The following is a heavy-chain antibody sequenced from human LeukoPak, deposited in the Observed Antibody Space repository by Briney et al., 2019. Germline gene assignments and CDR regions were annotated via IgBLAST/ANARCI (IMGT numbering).Heavy chain of an antibody. CDR2: ISSSSSYI. V-gene: IGHV3-21*01. CDR1: GFTFSSYS. Sequence: GGSLRLSCAASGFTFSSYSMNSVRQAPGKGLEWVSSISSSSSYIYYADSVKGRFTISRDNAKNSLYLQMNSLRAEDTAVYYCAAPERGYYYYMDVWGKGTTVTVSS. J-gene: IGHJ6*03. CDR3: AAPERGYYYYMDV.